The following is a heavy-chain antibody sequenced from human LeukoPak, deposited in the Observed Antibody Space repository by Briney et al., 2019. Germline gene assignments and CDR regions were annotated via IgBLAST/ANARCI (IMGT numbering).Heavy chain of an antibody. CDR3: ARDSNGYSYGYYYYYYYMDV. CDR1: GGSISSGNYY. CDR2: IYTSGST. J-gene: IGHJ6*03. D-gene: IGHD5-18*01. Sequence: TSETLSLTCTVSGGSISSGNYYWSWIRQPAGKGLEWIGRIYTSGSTNYNPSLKSRVTISVDTSKNQFSLKLSSVTAADTAVYYCARDSNGYSYGYYYYYYYMDVWGKGTTVTVSS. V-gene: IGHV4-61*02.